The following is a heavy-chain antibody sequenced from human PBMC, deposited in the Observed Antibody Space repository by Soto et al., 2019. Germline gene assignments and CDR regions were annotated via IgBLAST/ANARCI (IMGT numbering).Heavy chain of an antibody. V-gene: IGHV4-30-4*01. CDR2: AYYSGST. CDR1: GDPITNNDYY. Sequence: QPHESGPGVVKPSETLSPTGTVSGDPITNNDYYWNWIRQTPGKAREWIGYAYYSGSTYYIPSLKRRLSMSVDTSKNQFSLKLSSVTAADTAIYYCARMSYYYDKWYFDLWGRGTLVTVSS. D-gene: IGHD3-22*01. J-gene: IGHJ2*01. CDR3: ARMSYYYDKWYFDL.